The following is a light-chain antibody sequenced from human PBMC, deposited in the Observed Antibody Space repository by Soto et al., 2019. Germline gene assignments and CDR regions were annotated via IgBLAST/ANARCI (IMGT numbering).Light chain of an antibody. CDR3: HQYSASHT. CDR2: KAS. V-gene: IGKV1-5*03. Sequence: DIPMTQSPSTLSASVGDSIIITCRASESISTWLAWYQKNPGKAPKRLIYKASTLESGVPSRFSASGSGTEFTLTISSLQPDDSATYFCHQYSASHTFGGGTKVEIK. J-gene: IGKJ4*01. CDR1: ESISTW.